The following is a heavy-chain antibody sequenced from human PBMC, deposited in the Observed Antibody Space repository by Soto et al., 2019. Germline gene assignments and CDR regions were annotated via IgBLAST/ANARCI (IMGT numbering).Heavy chain of an antibody. CDR2: ISSSGGST. J-gene: IGHJ4*02. V-gene: IGHV3-23*01. D-gene: IGHD3-22*01. CDR3: AKYQPMTQPRPYFDY. Sequence: EVQLLESGGDLIQPGGSLRLSCAASGFTFSSYAMSWVRQAPGEGLGWVSAISSSGGSTFYADSVKGRFTISRDNSRNTLYLQMNSLRAEDTAIYYCAKYQPMTQPRPYFDYWGQGTLVTVSS. CDR1: GFTFSSYA.